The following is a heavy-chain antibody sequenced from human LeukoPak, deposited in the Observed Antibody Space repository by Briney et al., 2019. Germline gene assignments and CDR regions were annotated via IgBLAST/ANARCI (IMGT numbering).Heavy chain of an antibody. CDR2: ISSSGNNI. CDR3: ARVKRDYDFWSGYRKDYYYYGMDV. V-gene: IGHV3-48*03. Sequence: GGSLRLSCAASGFTFSSYEMNWVRQAPGKGLEWVSYISSSGNNIYYADSVKGRFTISRDNAKNSLYLQMNSLRAEDTAVYYCARVKRDYDFWSGYRKDYYYYGMDVWGQGTTVTVSS. CDR1: GFTFSSYE. J-gene: IGHJ6*02. D-gene: IGHD3-3*01.